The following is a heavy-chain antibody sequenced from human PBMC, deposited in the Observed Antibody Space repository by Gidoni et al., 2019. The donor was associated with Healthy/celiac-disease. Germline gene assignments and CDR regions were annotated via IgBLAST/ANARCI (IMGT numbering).Heavy chain of an antibody. J-gene: IGHJ4*02. D-gene: IGHD6-19*01. Sequence: QVQLVQSGAEVKKPGASVKVSCKASGYTFTSYYMHWVRQAPGQGLEWMGISNPSGGSTSYAQKFQGRVTMTRDTSTSTVYMELSSLRSEDTAVYYCARLAVAATRSGPFDYWGQGTLVTVSS. V-gene: IGHV1-46*01. CDR2: SNPSGGST. CDR3: ARLAVAATRSGPFDY. CDR1: GYTFTSYY.